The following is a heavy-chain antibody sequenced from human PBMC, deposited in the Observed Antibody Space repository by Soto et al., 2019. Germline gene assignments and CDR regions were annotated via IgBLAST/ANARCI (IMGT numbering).Heavy chain of an antibody. CDR2: ISYDEINK. CDR3: AYSEQNSNDGLLAY. CDR1: GFTFSSYG. V-gene: IGHV3-30*03. D-gene: IGHD1-1*01. J-gene: IGHJ2*01. Sequence: PGGSLRLSCAASGFTFSSYGMHWVRQAPGKGLEWVAIISYDEINKYYADSVKGRFTISRDNSKNTLYLQMNSLRAEDTAGDYCAYSEQNSNDGLLAYGGR.